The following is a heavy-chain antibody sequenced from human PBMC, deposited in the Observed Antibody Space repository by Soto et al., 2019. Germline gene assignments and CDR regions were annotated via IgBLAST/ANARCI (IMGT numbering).Heavy chain of an antibody. CDR2: IYHSGST. Sequence: QVQLQESGPGLVKPSGTLSLTCAVSGGSISSSNWWSWVRQPPGKGLEWIGEIYHSGSTNYNPSLKSRVTISVDKSKNQFSLKLSSVTAADTAVYYCARDPRLCDWLPPFRTTCYYGMDVWGQGTTVTVSS. CDR3: ARDPRLCDWLPPFRTTCYYGMDV. J-gene: IGHJ6*02. V-gene: IGHV4-4*02. CDR1: GGSISSSNW. D-gene: IGHD3-9*01.